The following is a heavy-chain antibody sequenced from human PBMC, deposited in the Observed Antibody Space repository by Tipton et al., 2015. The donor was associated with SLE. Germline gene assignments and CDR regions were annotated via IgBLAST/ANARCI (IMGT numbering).Heavy chain of an antibody. Sequence: TLSLTCTVSGGSISSYYWSWIRQPPGKGLEWIGYIYYSGSTNYNPSLKSRVTISVDTSKNQFSLKLSSVTAADTAVYYCARDGKYYYGSGSSGGCDLWGQGTRVPVSS. D-gene: IGHD3-10*01. V-gene: IGHV4-59*01. CDR2: IYYSGST. J-gene: IGHJ3*01. CDR1: GGSISSYY. CDR3: ARDGKYYYGSGSSGGCDL.